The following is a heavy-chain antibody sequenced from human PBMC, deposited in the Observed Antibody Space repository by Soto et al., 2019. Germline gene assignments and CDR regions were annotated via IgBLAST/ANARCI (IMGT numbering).Heavy chain of an antibody. J-gene: IGHJ4*02. CDR2: INPSGGST. Sequence: QVQLVQSGAEVKKPGASVKVSCKASGYTFTSYYMHWVRQAPGQGLEWMGIINPSGGSTSYAQKFQGRVNMTRDTSTSTVYMELSSLRSEDTAVYYCARDIIPHSDYIWGSYRYAGYFDYWGQGTLVTVSS. V-gene: IGHV1-46*03. CDR1: GYTFTSYY. CDR3: ARDIIPHSDYIWGSYRYAGYFDY. D-gene: IGHD3-16*02.